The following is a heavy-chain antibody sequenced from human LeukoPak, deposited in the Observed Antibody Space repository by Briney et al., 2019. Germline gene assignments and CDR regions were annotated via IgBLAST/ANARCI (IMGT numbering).Heavy chain of an antibody. CDR3: ARDYSSSPGGFDY. D-gene: IGHD6-6*01. CDR2: IYHSGST. CDR1: GGSISSYY. Sequence: SETLSLTCTVSGGSISSYYWSWIRQPPGKGLEWIGSIYHSGSTNYNPSLKSRVTISVDTSKNQFSLKLSSVTAADTAVYYCARDYSSSPGGFDYWGQGTLVTVSS. V-gene: IGHV4-59*01. J-gene: IGHJ4*02.